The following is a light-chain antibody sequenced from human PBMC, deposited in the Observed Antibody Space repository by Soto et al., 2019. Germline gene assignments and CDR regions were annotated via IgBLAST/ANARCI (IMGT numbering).Light chain of an antibody. V-gene: IGLV7-43*01. Sequence: QAVVTQEPSLTVSPAGTVTLTCASSTGAVTSGYYPNWFQQKPGQAPRALIYNTRNKHSWTPARFSGSLLGGKAALTLSGAQPEDEAEYYCLLYYGGAYVFGAGTKVTVL. J-gene: IGLJ1*01. CDR3: LLYYGGAYV. CDR2: NTR. CDR1: TGAVTSGYY.